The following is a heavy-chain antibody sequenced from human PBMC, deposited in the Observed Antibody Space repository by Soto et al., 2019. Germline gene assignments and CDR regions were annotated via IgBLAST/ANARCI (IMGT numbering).Heavy chain of an antibody. CDR2: IDPSDSYT. CDR1: GYSFTSYW. CDR3: AREGNLEYSSSSSGYYYYYYGMDV. J-gene: IGHJ6*02. V-gene: IGHV5-10-1*01. Sequence: GESLKISCKGSGYSFTSYWISWVRQMPGKGLEWMGRIDPSDSYTNYSPSFQGHVTISADKSISTAYLQWSSLKASDTAMYYCAREGNLEYSSSSSGYYYYYYGMDVWGQGTAVTVSS. D-gene: IGHD6-6*01.